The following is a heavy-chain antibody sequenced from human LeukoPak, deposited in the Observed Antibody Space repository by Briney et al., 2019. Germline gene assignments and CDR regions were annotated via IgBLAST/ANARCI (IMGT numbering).Heavy chain of an antibody. Sequence: SETLSLTCTVSGGSISSGGHYWSWIRQPAGKGLEYLGRISSTGSTNYNPSLRSRVTISADTSKNHFSLKLTSVTAADTAVYYCARDQTYSGSGIYTYFDYWGQGTLVTVSS. V-gene: IGHV4-61*02. CDR1: GGSISSGGHY. CDR2: ISSTGST. J-gene: IGHJ4*02. D-gene: IGHD3-10*01. CDR3: ARDQTYSGSGIYTYFDY.